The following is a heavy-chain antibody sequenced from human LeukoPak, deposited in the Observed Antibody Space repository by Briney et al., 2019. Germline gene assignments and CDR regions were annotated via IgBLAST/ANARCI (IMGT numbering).Heavy chain of an antibody. CDR1: GFTFGDYA. Sequence: GSLRLSCTASGFTFGDYAMSWVRQAPGKGLEWVGFIRSKAYGGTTEYVASVKGRFTISRDDSKSIAYLQMNSLKTEDTAVYYCTRENYQWTRESYYYGMDVWGKGTTVTVSS. J-gene: IGHJ6*04. V-gene: IGHV3-49*04. CDR2: IRSKAYGGTT. D-gene: IGHD3-10*01. CDR3: TRENYQWTRESYYYGMDV.